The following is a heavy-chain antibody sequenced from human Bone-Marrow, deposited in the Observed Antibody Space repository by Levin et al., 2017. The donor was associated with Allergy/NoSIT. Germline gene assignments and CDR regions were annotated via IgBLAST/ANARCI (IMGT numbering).Heavy chain of an antibody. V-gene: IGHV3-7*01. Sequence: LAGGSLRLSCAASGFTFNIYWMSWVRQAPGKGLEWVANIKEDGSDKYYVDSVRGRFTISRDNTKNSLYLQMNSLRGDDTAVYYCARDKRDVGPQTNLDFGGQGTVVTVSS. CDR3: ARDKRDVGPQTNLDF. J-gene: IGHJ4*02. D-gene: IGHD1-26*01. CDR1: GFTFNIYW. CDR2: IKEDGSDK.